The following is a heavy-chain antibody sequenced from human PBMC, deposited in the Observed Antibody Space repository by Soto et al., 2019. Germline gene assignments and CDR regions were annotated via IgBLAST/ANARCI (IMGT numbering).Heavy chain of an antibody. Sequence: SETLSLTCTVSGGSVSSGSYYWSWIRQPPGKGLEWIGYIYYSGSPNYNPSLKSRVTISVDTSKNQFSLKLSSVTAADTAVYYCARESSSSWRPFDYWGQGTLVTVSS. J-gene: IGHJ4*02. D-gene: IGHD6-13*01. CDR2: IYYSGSP. CDR3: ARESSSSWRPFDY. V-gene: IGHV4-61*01. CDR1: GGSVSSGSYY.